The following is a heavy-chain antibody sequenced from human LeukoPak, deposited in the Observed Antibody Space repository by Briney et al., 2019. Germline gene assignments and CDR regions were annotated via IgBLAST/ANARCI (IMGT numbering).Heavy chain of an antibody. V-gene: IGHV4-38-2*02. CDR2: IYHSGST. CDR1: EYSISSGYY. Sequence: SETLSLTFTVSEYSISSGYYWGWIRQPPGKGLEWIGSIYHSGSTYHNPSLKSRVTISVDTSKNQFSLKLSSVTAADTAVYYCARATVLEWLLYVGNWFDPWGQGTLVTVSS. D-gene: IGHD3-3*01. CDR3: ARATVLEWLLYVGNWFDP. J-gene: IGHJ5*02.